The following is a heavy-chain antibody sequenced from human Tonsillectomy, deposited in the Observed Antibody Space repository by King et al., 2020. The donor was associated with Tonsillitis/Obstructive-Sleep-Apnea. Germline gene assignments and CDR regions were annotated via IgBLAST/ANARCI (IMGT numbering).Heavy chain of an antibody. V-gene: IGHV3-30*01. CDR1: GFTFSSYA. CDR3: AGVARPLDSRNHRGFEA. Sequence: VQLVESGGGVVQPGRSLRLSCAASGFTFSSYAMHWVRQAPGKGLEWVAVISYDGSNKYYADSVRGRFTISRDNSKNTLYVQMNSLGAEDTAVYYCAGVARPLDSRNHRGFEAGGQETRLRVSS. D-gene: IGHD4-11*01. CDR2: ISYDGSNK. J-gene: IGHJ4*02.